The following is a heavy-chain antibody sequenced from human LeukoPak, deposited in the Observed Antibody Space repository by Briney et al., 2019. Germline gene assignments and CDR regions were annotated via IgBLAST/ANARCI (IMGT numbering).Heavy chain of an antibody. Sequence: PGGSLRLSCAASGFTFSSYGMHWVRQAPGKGLEWVAVISYDGSNEYHVDSVKGRFTISRDNSKNTLYLQMNSLRAEDTAVYYCAKTSSLYYYYGMDVWGQGTTVTVSS. CDR1: GFTFSSYG. CDR2: ISYDGSNE. D-gene: IGHD6-6*01. J-gene: IGHJ6*02. CDR3: AKTSSLYYYYGMDV. V-gene: IGHV3-30*18.